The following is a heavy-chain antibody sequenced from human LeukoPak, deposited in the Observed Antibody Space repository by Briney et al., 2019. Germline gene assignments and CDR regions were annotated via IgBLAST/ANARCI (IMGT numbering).Heavy chain of an antibody. CDR2: ISGGGGST. V-gene: IGHV3-23*01. Sequence: GGSLRLSCAASGFTFNTSAMNWVRQVPGKGLEWISAISGGGGSTYSADSVKGRFTISRDNSKNALYLQMNSMRADDTAEYYCANRWAAAGDVFDIWGQGTMVTVSS. J-gene: IGHJ3*02. D-gene: IGHD6-13*01. CDR1: GFTFNTSA. CDR3: ANRWAAAGDVFDI.